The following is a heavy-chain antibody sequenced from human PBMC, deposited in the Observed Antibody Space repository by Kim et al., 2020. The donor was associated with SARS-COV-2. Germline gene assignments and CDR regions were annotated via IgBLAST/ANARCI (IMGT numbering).Heavy chain of an antibody. V-gene: IGHV3-23*01. Sequence: GGSLRLSCAASGFTFRSYSMSWVRQVPGKGLEWVSCISGIGGSINYADSVKGRFTISRDNAKNTLYLQMNSLRAEDTAVYYCATSLERINVVRGVMTHEAYYYYGMDGWGEGTTPTV. CDR3: ATSLERINVVRGVMTHEAYYYYGMDG. D-gene: IGHD3-10*01. CDR1: GFTFRSYS. CDR2: ISGIGGSI. J-gene: IGHJ6*02.